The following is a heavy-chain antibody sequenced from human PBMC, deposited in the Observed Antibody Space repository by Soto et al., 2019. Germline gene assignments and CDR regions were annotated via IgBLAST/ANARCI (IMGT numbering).Heavy chain of an antibody. CDR1: GGSFSGYY. CDR3: ARGYCSGGSCYSVDY. V-gene: IGHV4-34*01. CDR2: INHSGST. Sequence: SETLSLTCAVYGGSFSGYYWSWIRQPPGKGLEWIGEINHSGSTNYNPSLKSRVTISVDTSKNQFSLKLSSVTAADTAVYYCARGYCSGGSCYSVDYWGQGTLVTVSS. D-gene: IGHD2-15*01. J-gene: IGHJ4*02.